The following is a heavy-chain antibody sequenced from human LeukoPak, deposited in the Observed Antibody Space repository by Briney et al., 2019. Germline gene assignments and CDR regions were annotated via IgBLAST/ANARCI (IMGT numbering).Heavy chain of an antibody. CDR3: ADYGSGSYVFDY. V-gene: IGHV3-23*01. CDR1: GFTFSTYA. CDR2: ISISGGST. Sequence: GGSLRLSCAASGFTFSTYAMSWVRQAPGKGLEWVSGISISGGSTYYADSVKGRFTISRDNPKNTLYLQMNSLRAEDTAVYYCADYGSGSYVFDYWGQGTLVTVSS. J-gene: IGHJ4*02. D-gene: IGHD3-10*01.